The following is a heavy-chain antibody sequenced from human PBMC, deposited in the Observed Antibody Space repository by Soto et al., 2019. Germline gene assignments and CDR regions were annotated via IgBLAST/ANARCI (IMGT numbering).Heavy chain of an antibody. D-gene: IGHD3-22*01. J-gene: IGHJ5*02. V-gene: IGHV1-3*01. CDR2: INAGNGNT. CDR3: AREQMYYYDSSGYPTNWFDP. Sequence: ASVKVSCKASGYTFTSYAMHWVRQAPGQRLEWMGWINAGNGNTKYSQKFQGRVTITRDTSASTAYMELSSLRSEDMAVYYCAREQMYYYDSSGYPTNWFDPWGQGTLVTVSS. CDR1: GYTFTSYA.